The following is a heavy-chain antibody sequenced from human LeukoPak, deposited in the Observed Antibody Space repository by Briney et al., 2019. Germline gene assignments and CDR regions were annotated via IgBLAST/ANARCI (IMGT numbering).Heavy chain of an antibody. V-gene: IGHV3-30-3*01. CDR2: MSYDGSNK. D-gene: IGHD2-2*01. Sequence: HPGGSLRHSCAASGFTFRSYAMHGVGQAAGKGLEWVAGMSYDGSNKYYADSVKGRVTISRDNSKNPLYLQMNSLRAEDTAVYYCARDFRQLLFCIYYYYMDVWGKGTTVTVSS. J-gene: IGHJ6*03. CDR1: GFTFRSYA. CDR3: ARDFRQLLFCIYYYYMDV.